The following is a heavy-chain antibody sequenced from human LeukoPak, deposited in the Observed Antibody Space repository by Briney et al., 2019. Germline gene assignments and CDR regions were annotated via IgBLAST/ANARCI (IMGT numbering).Heavy chain of an antibody. V-gene: IGHV3-30*02. D-gene: IGHD6-13*01. CDR1: GFTFSGYG. CDR3: AKDGSSWYWYFDL. CDR2: IRYDGSNK. J-gene: IGHJ2*01. Sequence: GGSLRLSCAAAGFTFSGYGMHWVRQAPGKGLEWVAFIRYDGSNKYYADSVKGRFTISRDNSKNTLYLQMNSLRAEDTAVYYCAKDGSSWYWYFDLWGRGTLVTVSS.